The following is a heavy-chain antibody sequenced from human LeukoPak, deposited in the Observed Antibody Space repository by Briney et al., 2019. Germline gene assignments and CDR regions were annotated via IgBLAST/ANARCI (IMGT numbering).Heavy chain of an antibody. CDR2: IIPIFGTA. D-gene: IGHD3-3*02. V-gene: IGHV1-69*05. CDR1: GGTFSSYA. J-gene: IGHJ4*02. CDR3: ARVSEHYIGRFDY. Sequence: GASVKVSCKASGGTFSSYAISWVRQAPGQGLEWMGGIIPIFGTANYAQKFQGRVTITTDESTSTAYVELSSLRSEDTAVYYCARVSEHYIGRFDYWGQGTLVTVSS.